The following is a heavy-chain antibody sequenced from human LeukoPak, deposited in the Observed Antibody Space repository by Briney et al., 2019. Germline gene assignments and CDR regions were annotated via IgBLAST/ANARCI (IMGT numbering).Heavy chain of an antibody. CDR3: ARELRTGYYAHFDY. CDR1: GGSISSSNW. J-gene: IGHJ4*02. D-gene: IGHD3/OR15-3a*01. Sequence: PSGTLSLTCAVSGGSISSSNWWSWVRQPPGKGLEWIGEIYHSGSTNYNPSLESRVTISVDKSKNQFSLKLSSVTAADTAVYYCARELRTGYYAHFDYWGQGTLVTVSS. V-gene: IGHV4-4*02. CDR2: IYHSGST.